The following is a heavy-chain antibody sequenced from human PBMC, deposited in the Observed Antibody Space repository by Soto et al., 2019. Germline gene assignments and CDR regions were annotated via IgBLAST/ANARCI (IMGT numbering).Heavy chain of an antibody. V-gene: IGHV3-48*01. D-gene: IGHD2-2*01. CDR1: GFVFSSYH. Sequence: EVQLVESGGGLVQPGGSPRLSCAASGFVFSSYHMNWVRQAPGKGLEWISYISSSSDNIYYADSVRGRFTISRDNAKNSLYLQMNSLRAEDTAVYYCARDKGYCSSTSCYYDYYMDVWGTGNTVTVSS. CDR2: ISSSSDNI. CDR3: ARDKGYCSSTSCYYDYYMDV. J-gene: IGHJ6*03.